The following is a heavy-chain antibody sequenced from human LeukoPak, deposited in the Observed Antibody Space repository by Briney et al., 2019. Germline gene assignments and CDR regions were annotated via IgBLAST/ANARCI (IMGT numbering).Heavy chain of an antibody. J-gene: IGHJ2*01. Sequence: SVKVSCKASGDTFSSYAISWVRQAPGQGLEWMGRIIPILGIANYAQKFQGRVTITADKSTSTAYMELSSLRSEDTAVYYCARDRIVVVPAAPDDWYFDLWGRGTLVTVSS. CDR3: ARDRIVVVPAAPDDWYFDL. CDR1: GDTFSSYA. CDR2: IIPILGIA. V-gene: IGHV1-69*04. D-gene: IGHD2-2*01.